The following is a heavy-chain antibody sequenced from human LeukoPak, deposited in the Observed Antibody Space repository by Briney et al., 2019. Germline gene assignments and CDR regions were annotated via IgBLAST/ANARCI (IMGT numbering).Heavy chain of an antibody. CDR3: ARRRVWFGELLHCFDY. D-gene: IGHD3-10*01. CDR2: IYYSGSV. J-gene: IGHJ4*02. CDR1: GGSIGSSSYY. Sequence: SETLSLTCNVFGGSIGSSSYYWGWIRQAPGKGLEWIGSIYYSGSVYYNPSLKSRVTISEDTSKNRFSLKLSSVTAADTAVYYCARRRVWFGELLHCFDYWGQGILVTVSS. V-gene: IGHV4-39*01.